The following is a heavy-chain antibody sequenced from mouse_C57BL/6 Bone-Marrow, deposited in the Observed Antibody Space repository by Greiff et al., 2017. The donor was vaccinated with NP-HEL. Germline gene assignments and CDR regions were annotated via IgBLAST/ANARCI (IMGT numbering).Heavy chain of an antibody. CDR2: IYPRSGNT. Sequence: VQLQQSGAELARPGASVKLSCKASGYTFTSYGISWVKQRTGQGLEWIGEIYPRSGNTYYNEKFKGKATLTADKSSSAAYMELRSLTSEDSAVYFCARRACYYDYPWFAYWGQGTLVTVSA. J-gene: IGHJ3*01. CDR3: ARRACYYDYPWFAY. D-gene: IGHD2-4*01. CDR1: GYTFTSYG. V-gene: IGHV1-81*01.